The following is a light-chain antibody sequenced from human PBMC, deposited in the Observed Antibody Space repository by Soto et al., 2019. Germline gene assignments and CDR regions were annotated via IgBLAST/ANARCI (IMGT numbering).Light chain of an antibody. J-gene: IGKJ1*01. Sequence: DIQMTQSPSSLSASVGDRVTITCRASQNISSYLNWYQQKPGKAPKLLIYKASRLQSGVPSRFSGSGTGTEFTLTISSLQPEDFATYYCQEYRNNYGTFGQGTKVDIK. CDR1: QNISSY. CDR2: KAS. V-gene: IGKV1-5*03. CDR3: QEYRNNYGT.